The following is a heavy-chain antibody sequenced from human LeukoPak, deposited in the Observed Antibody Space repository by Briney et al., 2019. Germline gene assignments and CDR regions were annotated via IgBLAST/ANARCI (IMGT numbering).Heavy chain of an antibody. D-gene: IGHD3-22*01. CDR1: GYTFTSHY. J-gene: IGHJ4*02. CDR3: ARGGSAYSSGYYFVVDY. V-gene: IGHV1-46*01. Sequence: ASVKVSCKASGYTFTSHYMHWVRQAPGQGLEWMGIINPSGGSTSYAQKFQGRVTMTRDTSTSTVYMELSSLRSEDTAVYYCARGGSAYSSGYYFVVDYWGQGTLVTVSS. CDR2: INPSGGST.